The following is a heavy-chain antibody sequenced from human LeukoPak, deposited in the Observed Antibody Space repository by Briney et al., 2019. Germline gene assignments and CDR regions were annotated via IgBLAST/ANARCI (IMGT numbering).Heavy chain of an antibody. CDR2: IRYDGSNK. V-gene: IGHV3-30*02. CDR3: AKGGYYDFWSGYYEDY. Sequence: GGSLRLSCAASGFTFSSYGMHWVRQAPGKGLEWVAFIRYDGSNKYYADSVKGRFTISRDNSKNTLYLQMNSLRAEDTAVYYCAKGGYYDFWSGYYEDYWGQGTLVTVSS. CDR1: GFTFSSYG. D-gene: IGHD3-3*01. J-gene: IGHJ4*02.